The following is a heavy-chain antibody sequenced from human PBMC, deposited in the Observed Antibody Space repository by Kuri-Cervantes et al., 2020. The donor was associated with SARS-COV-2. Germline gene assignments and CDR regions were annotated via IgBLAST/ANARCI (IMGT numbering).Heavy chain of an antibody. Sequence: ASVKVSCKASGYTFTGYYMHWVRQAPGQGLEWMGWINPNSGGTNYAQKFQGWVTMTRDTSISTVYMELSRQRSDDTAVYDCARSTPFRGLAVISQGGAFDIWGQGTMVTVSS. J-gene: IGHJ3*02. CDR1: GYTFTGYY. CDR2: INPNSGGT. D-gene: IGHD3-10*01. V-gene: IGHV1-2*04. CDR3: ARSTPFRGLAVISQGGAFDI.